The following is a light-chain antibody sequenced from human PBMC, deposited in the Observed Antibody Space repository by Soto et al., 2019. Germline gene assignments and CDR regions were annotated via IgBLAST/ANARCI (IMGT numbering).Light chain of an antibody. V-gene: IGKV3-15*01. CDR3: QQRSNWLYT. CDR1: QSVGRS. Sequence: EVVMTQSPVALSVSPGEGATLSCRASQSVGRSLAWYQEKSGQAPRLLMYSASTRATGVPARFSGSGSATDFTLIISSLQSEDFAVYYCQQRSNWLYTFGQGTKVDIK. CDR2: SAS. J-gene: IGKJ2*01.